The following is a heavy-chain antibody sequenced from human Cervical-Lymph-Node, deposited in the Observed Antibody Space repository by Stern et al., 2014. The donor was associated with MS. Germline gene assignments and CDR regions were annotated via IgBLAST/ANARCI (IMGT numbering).Heavy chain of an antibody. CDR2: INTNTGNP. J-gene: IGHJ4*02. D-gene: IGHD6-13*01. V-gene: IGHV7-4-1*02. CDR3: ARAYSSTWYPGEFLDY. Sequence: QVQLVQSGSELKKPGASVKVSCKASGYTFTSSSINWVRQAPGQGLEWMGWINTNTGNPTYARGLTGRFVFSLDPSVSTAYLQITSLKGDDTAVYYCARAYSSTWYPGEFLDYGGQGTLVTGPS. CDR1: GYTFTSSS.